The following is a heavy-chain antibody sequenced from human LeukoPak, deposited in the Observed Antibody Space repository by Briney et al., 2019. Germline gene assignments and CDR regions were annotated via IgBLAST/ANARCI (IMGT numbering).Heavy chain of an antibody. D-gene: IGHD2-15*01. Sequence: GGSLRLSCAASGFPFSSYSMNWVRQAPGKGLEWVSSISSSSSYIYYADSVKGRFTISRDKTKNSLYLQMNSLRAEDTAVYYCAKDGAPYCSGGTCYSAADYWGQGILVTVSS. CDR1: GFPFSSYS. CDR2: ISSSSSYI. V-gene: IGHV3-21*01. J-gene: IGHJ4*02. CDR3: AKDGAPYCSGGTCYSAADY.